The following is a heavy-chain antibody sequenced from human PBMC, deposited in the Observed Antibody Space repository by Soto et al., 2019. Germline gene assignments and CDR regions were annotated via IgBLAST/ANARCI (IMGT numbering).Heavy chain of an antibody. CDR1: GVSISSGNW. CDR3: ARLVYDTRLNYMYFDF. Sequence: SETLSLTCAVSGVSISSGNWWTWVRQSPQRGLEYIGEIFHDGTANYYPSFERRVAISVDTSKNQFSLKLTSVTAADTATYFCARLVYDTRLNYMYFDFWGQGTLVTVSS. CDR2: IFHDGTA. V-gene: IGHV4-4*02. D-gene: IGHD3-10*01. J-gene: IGHJ4*02.